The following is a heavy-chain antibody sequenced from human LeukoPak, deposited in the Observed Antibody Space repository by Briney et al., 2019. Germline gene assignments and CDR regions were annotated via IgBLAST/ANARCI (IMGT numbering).Heavy chain of an antibody. CDR1: GGSISNYY. D-gene: IGHD3-3*01. V-gene: IGHV4-59*01. CDR2: IYYTGST. Sequence: SETLSLTCTVSGGSISNYYWSWIRQPPGKGLEWIGYIYYTGSTNYNPSLKSRVTISVDTSENQFSLKLGSVTAADTAVYYCARAVRDDFWSGYFYWGQGTLVTVSS. J-gene: IGHJ4*02. CDR3: ARAVRDDFWSGYFY.